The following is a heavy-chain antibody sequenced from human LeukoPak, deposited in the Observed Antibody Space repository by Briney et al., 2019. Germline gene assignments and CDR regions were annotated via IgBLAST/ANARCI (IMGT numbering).Heavy chain of an antibody. Sequence: PSETLSLTCTVSGGSISSNNYYWGWIRQPPGKGLEWIGSIYYSGSTYYNPSLKSRVTISVDTSKNQFSLKLSSVTAADTAVYYCANRMDTAMVRGYRGADYWGQGTLVTVPS. V-gene: IGHV4-39*01. J-gene: IGHJ4*02. CDR1: GGSISSNNYY. CDR2: IYYSGST. CDR3: ANRMDTAMVRGYRGADY. D-gene: IGHD5-18*01.